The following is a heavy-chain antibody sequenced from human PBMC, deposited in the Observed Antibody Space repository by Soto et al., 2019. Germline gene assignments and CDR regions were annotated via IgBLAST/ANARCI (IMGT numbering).Heavy chain of an antibody. CDR2: IYYSGST. Sequence: SETLSLTCTVSGGSISSSSYYWGWIRQPPGKGLEWIGSIYYSGSTYYNPSLKSRVTISVDTSKNQFSLKLSSVTAADTAVYYFASNDFWSGYYSWHWGKGTLVTVS. V-gene: IGHV4-39*01. CDR3: ASNDFWSGYYSWH. CDR1: GGSISSSSYY. J-gene: IGHJ4*02. D-gene: IGHD3-3*01.